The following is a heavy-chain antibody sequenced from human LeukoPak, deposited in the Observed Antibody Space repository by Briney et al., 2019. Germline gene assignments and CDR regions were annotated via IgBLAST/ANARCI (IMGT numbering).Heavy chain of an antibody. CDR1: GGSFSGYY. J-gene: IGHJ5*02. V-gene: IGHV4-34*01. Sequence: SETLSLTCAVYGGSFSGYYWSWIRQPPGKGLEWIGEINHSGSTNYNPSLKSRVTISVDTSKNQFSLKLSSVTAADTAVYYCARAQYTIFGVVYPGPWFDPWGQGTLVTVSS. D-gene: IGHD3-3*01. CDR3: ARAQYTIFGVVYPGPWFDP. CDR2: INHSGST.